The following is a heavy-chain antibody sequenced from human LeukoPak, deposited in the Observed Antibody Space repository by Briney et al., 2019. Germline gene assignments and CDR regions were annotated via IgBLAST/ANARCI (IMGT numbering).Heavy chain of an antibody. J-gene: IGHJ4*02. D-gene: IGHD2-8*02. CDR3: AKADYPTVGCIDD. Sequence: PGGSLRLSCAVSGFTFRNHDMTWVRQTPGKGLEWVSSISATGGHTYYADSVQGRFTISRDNSKNTLSLQLNSLRAEDTAVYYCAKADYPTVGCIDDWGQGTLVTVSS. V-gene: IGHV3-23*01. CDR2: ISATGGHT. CDR1: GFTFRNHD.